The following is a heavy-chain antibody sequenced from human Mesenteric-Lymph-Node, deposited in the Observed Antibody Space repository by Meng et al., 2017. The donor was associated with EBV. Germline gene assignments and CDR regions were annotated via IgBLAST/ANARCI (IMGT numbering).Heavy chain of an antibody. CDR3: ARVGQWLPIDY. J-gene: IGHJ4*02. CDR1: DGSFSSSNW. D-gene: IGHD6-19*01. Sequence: VLLRGAGQGLVEPPGCLLLAGVVADGSFSSSNWWSWVRQPPGKGLEWMGEIYHSGSTNYNPALNSQVPISVDKSKTQFSLNLSSVTAADTAVYDCARVGQWLPIDYWGQGTLVTVSS. CDR2: IYHSGST. V-gene: IGHV4-4*03.